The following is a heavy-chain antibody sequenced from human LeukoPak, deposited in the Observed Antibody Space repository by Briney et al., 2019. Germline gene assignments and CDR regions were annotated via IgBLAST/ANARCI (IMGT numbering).Heavy chain of an antibody. D-gene: IGHD3-10*01. CDR3: ARHYYSSGSFDY. CDR2: IYTSGGT. J-gene: IGHJ4*02. Sequence: SETLSLTCTVSGGSISSGSYYWSWIRQPAGTGLEWIGRIYTSGGTNYNPSLKSRVTISVDTSKNQFSLKLSSVTAADTAVYYCARHYYSSGSFDYWGQGTLVTVSS. V-gene: IGHV4-61*02. CDR1: GGSISSGSYY.